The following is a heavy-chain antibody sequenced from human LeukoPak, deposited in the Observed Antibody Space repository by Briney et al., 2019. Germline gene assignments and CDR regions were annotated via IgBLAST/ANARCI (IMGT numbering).Heavy chain of an antibody. CDR3: ARDLGYCSSTSCRRLVAPEFD. Sequence: GGSLRLSCAASGFTFSSYSMNWVRQAPGKGLEWVSSISSSSSYIYYADSVKGRFTISRDNAKNSLYLQMNSLRAEDTAVYYCARDLGYCSSTSCRRLVAPEFDWGQGTLVTVSS. J-gene: IGHJ4*02. CDR2: ISSSSSYI. V-gene: IGHV3-21*01. CDR1: GFTFSSYS. D-gene: IGHD2-2*01.